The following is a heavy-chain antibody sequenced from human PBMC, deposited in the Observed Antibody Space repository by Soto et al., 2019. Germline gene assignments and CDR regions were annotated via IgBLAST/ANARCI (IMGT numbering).Heavy chain of an antibody. J-gene: IGHJ6*03. CDR2: IYYSGST. V-gene: IGHV4-59*01. CDR3: ARARRTSLVNRVYYYMDV. CDR1: GGSISRYY. Sequence: PTETLSSTGTVSGGSISRYYWSSNRQPPGKGLEWIGYIYYSGSTNYNPSLKSRVTISVDTSKNQFSLKLSSVTAADTAVYYCARARRTSLVNRVYYYMDVWGKGTTVTVSS. D-gene: IGHD1-26*01.